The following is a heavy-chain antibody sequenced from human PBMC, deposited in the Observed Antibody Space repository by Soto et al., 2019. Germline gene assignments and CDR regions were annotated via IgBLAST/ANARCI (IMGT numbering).Heavy chain of an antibody. V-gene: IGHV1-69*02. Sequence: QVQLVQSGAEVKKPGSSMKVSCKASGGTFSSYSISWVRQAPGQGLEWMGRIIPMFGIANYAQRLQGRVTITADKSTSTAYMELSSLRSEDTAVYYCAGAKYHWFDPWGQGTLVTVSS. D-gene: IGHD2-2*01. CDR1: GGTFSSYS. CDR2: IIPMFGIA. J-gene: IGHJ5*02. CDR3: AGAKYHWFDP.